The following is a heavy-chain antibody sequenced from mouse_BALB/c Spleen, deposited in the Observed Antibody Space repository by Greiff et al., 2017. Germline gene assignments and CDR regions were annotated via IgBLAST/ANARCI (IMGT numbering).Heavy chain of an antibody. V-gene: IGHV2-3*01. Sequence: VKLMESGPGLVAPSQSLSITCTVSGFSLTSYGVSWVRQPPGKGLEWLGVIWGDGSTNYHSALISRLSISKDNSKSQVFLKMNSLQTDDTAMYYCARERDSAWFAYWGQGTLVTVSA. CDR1: GFSLTSYG. CDR3: ARERDSAWFAY. CDR2: IWGDGST. D-gene: IGHD6-1*01. J-gene: IGHJ3*01.